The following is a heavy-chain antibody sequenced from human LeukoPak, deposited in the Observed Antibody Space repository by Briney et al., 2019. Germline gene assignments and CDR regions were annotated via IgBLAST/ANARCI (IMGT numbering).Heavy chain of an antibody. CDR3: ASLGYCSSTSCYRRKGLFDYYYMDV. CDR2: IYHSGST. CDR1: GGSISSSNW. Sequence: PSETLSLTCAVSGGSISSSNWWSRVRQPPGKGLEWIGEIYHSGSTNYNPSLKSRVTISVDKSKNQFSLKLSSVTAADTAVYYCASLGYCSSTSCYRRKGLFDYYYMDVWGKGTTVTVSS. V-gene: IGHV4-4*02. D-gene: IGHD2-2*01. J-gene: IGHJ6*03.